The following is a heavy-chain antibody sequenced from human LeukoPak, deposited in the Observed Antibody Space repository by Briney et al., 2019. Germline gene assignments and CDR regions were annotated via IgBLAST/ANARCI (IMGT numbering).Heavy chain of an antibody. D-gene: IGHD4-23*01. CDR3: AKLPRWEPTHDAFDI. CDR1: XXXXXSXA. CDR2: XSGSGGST. V-gene: IGHV3-23*01. J-gene: IGHJ3*02. Sequence: GGSLRLSXAAXXXXXXSXAXXWVRXXXXXXXXXXXXXSGSGGSTYYADSVKGRFTISRDNSKNTLYLQMNSLRAEDTAVYYCAKLPRWEPTHDAFDIWGQGTMVTVSS.